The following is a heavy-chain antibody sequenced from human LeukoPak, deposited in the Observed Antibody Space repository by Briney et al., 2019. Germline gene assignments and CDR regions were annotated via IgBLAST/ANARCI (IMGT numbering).Heavy chain of an antibody. D-gene: IGHD3-10*01. V-gene: IGHV3-9*02. CDR2: IMWRSGST. CDR3: TKDLTPGGADV. J-gene: IGHJ6*02. CDR1: VLTSDDHA. Sequence: GGCLRLSCAVAVLTSDDHAVHWVRQASGKGLEWVGGIMWRSGSTGYGDSVKGRFTISRDNAKKSLYLQMNGLRVEDTAFYYCTKDLTPGGADVWGQGTTVTVSS.